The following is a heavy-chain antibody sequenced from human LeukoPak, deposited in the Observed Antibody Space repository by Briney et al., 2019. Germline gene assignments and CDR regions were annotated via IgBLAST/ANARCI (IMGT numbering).Heavy chain of an antibody. J-gene: IGHJ4*02. D-gene: IGHD2-2*01. Sequence: GGSLRLSCAASGFTFSSYAMSWVRQAPGKGLEWVSAISGSGGSTYYADSVKGRFTISRDNSKNTLYLQMNSLGAEDTAVYYCAKVALKDIVVVPAAPIDYWGQGTLVSVSS. CDR3: AKVALKDIVVVPAAPIDY. CDR1: GFTFSSYA. CDR2: ISGSGGST. V-gene: IGHV3-23*01.